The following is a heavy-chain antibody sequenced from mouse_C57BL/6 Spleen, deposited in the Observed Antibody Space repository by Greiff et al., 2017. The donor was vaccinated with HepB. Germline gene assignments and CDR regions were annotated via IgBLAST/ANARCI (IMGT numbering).Heavy chain of an antibody. CDR1: GFTFSSYA. Sequence: EVKLVESGGGLVKPGGSLKLSCAASGFTFSSYAMSWVRQTPEKRLEWVATISDGGSYTYYPDNVKGRFTISRDNAKNKLYLQMSHLKSEDTAMYYCARGGYPAWFAYWGQGTLVTVSA. CDR3: ARGGYPAWFAY. V-gene: IGHV5-4*03. J-gene: IGHJ3*01. D-gene: IGHD5-1-1*01. CDR2: ISDGGSYT.